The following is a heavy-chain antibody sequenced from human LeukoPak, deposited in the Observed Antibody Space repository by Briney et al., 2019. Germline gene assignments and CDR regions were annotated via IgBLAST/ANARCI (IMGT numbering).Heavy chain of an antibody. Sequence: SETLSLTCAVYGGSFSGYYWSWIRQPPGKGLEWIGEINHSGSTNYNPSLKSRATISVDTSKNQFSLKLSSVTAADTAVYYCARAATYYDILTGYYPRGYFDYWGQGTLVTVSS. V-gene: IGHV4-34*01. D-gene: IGHD3-9*01. J-gene: IGHJ4*02. CDR2: INHSGST. CDR1: GGSFSGYY. CDR3: ARAATYYDILTGYYPRGYFDY.